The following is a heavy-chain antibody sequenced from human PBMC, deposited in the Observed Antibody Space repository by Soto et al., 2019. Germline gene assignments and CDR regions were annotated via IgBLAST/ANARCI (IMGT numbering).Heavy chain of an antibody. Sequence: SETLSLTCDVSGVSISSGNWWSWVRQPPGKELEWIGEVYRDGSANYHPSLKSRVTISVDTSRTQFSLKLSSVTAADTAVYYCAREEAPQWFTKGYYGMDVWGQGTTVTVSS. D-gene: IGHD2-8*01. CDR3: AREEAPQWFTKGYYGMDV. J-gene: IGHJ6*02. CDR1: GVSISSGNW. CDR2: VYRDGSA. V-gene: IGHV4-4*02.